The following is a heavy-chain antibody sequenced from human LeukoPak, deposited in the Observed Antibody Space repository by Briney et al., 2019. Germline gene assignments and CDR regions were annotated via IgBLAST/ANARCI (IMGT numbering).Heavy chain of an antibody. J-gene: IGHJ4*02. CDR1: GGSISSYY. CDR2: IYNSGIT. Sequence: PETLSLTCTVSGGSISSYYWSWIRQPPGKGLEWIGYIYNSGITNYNPSLKSRVTISVDTSKNQFSLKLSSVTAADTAVYYCASGGGLKGLDYWGQGTLVTVSS. V-gene: IGHV4-59*08. CDR3: ASGGGLKGLDY. D-gene: IGHD2-15*01.